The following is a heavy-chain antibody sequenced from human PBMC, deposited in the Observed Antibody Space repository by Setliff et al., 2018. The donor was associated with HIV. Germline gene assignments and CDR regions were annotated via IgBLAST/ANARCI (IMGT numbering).Heavy chain of an antibody. V-gene: IGHV1-8*03. J-gene: IGHJ6*03. CDR1: GYIFTSYD. CDR3: ARALRGFHGSGTQFYYYLDV. CDR2: MDPNNGHT. Sequence: ASVKVSCKASGYIFTSYDVNWVRQAPGRGLEWMGWMDPNNGHTTYAQNFQGRVTITRDTSVGTAYMELSSLRSEDTAVYYCARALRGFHGSGTQFYYYLDVWGKGTTVTVSS. D-gene: IGHD3-10*01.